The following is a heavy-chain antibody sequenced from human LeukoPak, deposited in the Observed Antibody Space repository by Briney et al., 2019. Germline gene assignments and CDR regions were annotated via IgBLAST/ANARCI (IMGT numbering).Heavy chain of an antibody. CDR2: IIPIFGTA. D-gene: IGHD3-9*01. CDR1: GGTFSSYA. J-gene: IGHJ5*02. Sequence: SVKVSCKASGGTFSSYAISWVRQAPGQGLEWMGGIIPIFGTANYAQKFQGRVTITADESTSTAYMELSSLRSEDTAVYYCARAFSYYDILTGYLKENWFDPWGQGTLVTVSS. CDR3: ARAFSYYDILTGYLKENWFDP. V-gene: IGHV1-69*13.